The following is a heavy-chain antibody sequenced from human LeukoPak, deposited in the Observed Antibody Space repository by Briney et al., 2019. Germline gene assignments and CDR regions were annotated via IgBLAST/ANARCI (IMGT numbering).Heavy chain of an antibody. Sequence: GGSLRLSCAASGFTFSTYWMHWVRQAPGKGLVWVSRSRNYADSVKGRFTISRDNAKNTLYLQMNSLRAEDTAVYYCASASSHRIAAGGDYWGQGTLDTVSS. CDR1: GFTFSTYW. CDR2: SR. J-gene: IGHJ4*02. CDR3: ASASSHRIAAGGDY. V-gene: IGHV3-74*01. D-gene: IGHD6-13*01.